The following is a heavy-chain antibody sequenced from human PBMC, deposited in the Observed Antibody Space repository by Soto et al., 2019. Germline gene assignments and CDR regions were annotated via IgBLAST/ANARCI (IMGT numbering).Heavy chain of an antibody. CDR2: ISSSSSYI. CDR3: ARDRNNWNDVGWFDP. J-gene: IGHJ5*02. CDR1: GFTFSSYS. D-gene: IGHD1-1*01. V-gene: IGHV3-21*01. Sequence: GGSLRLSXXXSGFTFSSYSMNWVRQAPGKGLEWVSSISSSSSYIYYADSVKGRFTISRDNAKNSLYLQMNSLRAEDTAVYYCARDRNNWNDVGWFDPWGQGTLVTVSS.